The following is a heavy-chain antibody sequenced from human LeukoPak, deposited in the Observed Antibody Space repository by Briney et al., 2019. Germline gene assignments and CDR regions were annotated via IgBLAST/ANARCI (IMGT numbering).Heavy chain of an antibody. V-gene: IGHV1-69*04. D-gene: IGHD6-13*01. CDR3: ARSGGSSWYVGMFY. CDR2: IIPILSIP. Sequence: SVKVSCKTSGGTFSNYAISWVRQAPGQGLEWMGRIIPILSIPDYAQNFQGRVTITADRSTSTAYMELSSLKSDDTAVYYCARSGGSSWYVGMFYWGQGTLVTVSS. J-gene: IGHJ4*02. CDR1: GGTFSNYA.